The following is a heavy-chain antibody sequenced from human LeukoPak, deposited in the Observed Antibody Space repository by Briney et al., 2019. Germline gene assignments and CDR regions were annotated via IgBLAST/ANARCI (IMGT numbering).Heavy chain of an antibody. J-gene: IGHJ4*02. V-gene: IGHV3-15*01. CDR2: ISSKTDGGTT. Sequence: GGSLRLSCAGSGFAFSSFEMNWVRQALGKGLEWVGRISSKTDGGTTDYAAPVKGRFTISRDDSKNTLYLQMNSLKTEDTAVYYCTTDRTPRLWWSHYFDYWGQGTLVTVSS. CDR1: GFAFSSFE. CDR3: TTDRTPRLWWSHYFDY. D-gene: IGHD2-21*01.